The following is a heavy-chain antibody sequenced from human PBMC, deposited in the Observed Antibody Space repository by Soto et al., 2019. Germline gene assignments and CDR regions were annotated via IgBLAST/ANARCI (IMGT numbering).Heavy chain of an antibody. Sequence: SDTLSLTCTVSSGSISSYYGIWILQPPWKGLEWIGYIYYSGSTNYNPSLKSRVTISVDTSKNQFSLKLSSVTAADTAVYYCARRSRTVWGFSIWGQGTMVTVSS. D-gene: IGHD2-21*01. V-gene: IGHV4-59*08. CDR1: SGSISSYY. CDR2: IYYSGST. CDR3: ARRSRTVWGFSI. J-gene: IGHJ3*02.